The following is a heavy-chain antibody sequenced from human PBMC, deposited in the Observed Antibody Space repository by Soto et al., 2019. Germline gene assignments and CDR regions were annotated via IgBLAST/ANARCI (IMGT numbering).Heavy chain of an antibody. CDR1: GFTFSSYG. D-gene: IGHD4-17*01. V-gene: IGHV3-30*18. J-gene: IGHJ6*02. CDR2: ISYDGSNK. Sequence: GGSLRLSCAASGFTFSSYGMHWVRQAPGKGLEWVAVISYDGSNKYYADSVKGRFTISRDNSKNTLYLQMNSLRAEDTAVYYCAKDDYGGNSEPYYYYGMDVWGQGTTVTVSS. CDR3: AKDDYGGNSEPYYYYGMDV.